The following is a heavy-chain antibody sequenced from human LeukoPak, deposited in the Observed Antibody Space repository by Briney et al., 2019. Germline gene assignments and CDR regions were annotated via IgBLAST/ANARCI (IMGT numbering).Heavy chain of an antibody. CDR2: IYHSGST. CDR3: AGGQYSSSWTSMDV. CDR1: GGSISSSNW. V-gene: IGHV4-4*02. Sequence: SETLSLTCAVSGGSISSSNWWSWVRQPPGKGLEWIGEIYHSGSTNYNPSLKSRVTMSVDTSKKQVSLKLSSVTAADTAVYYCAGGQYSSSWTSMDVWGQGTTVTVSS. D-gene: IGHD6-13*01. J-gene: IGHJ6*02.